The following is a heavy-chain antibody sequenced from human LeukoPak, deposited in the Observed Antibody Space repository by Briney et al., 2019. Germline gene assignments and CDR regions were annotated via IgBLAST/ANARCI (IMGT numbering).Heavy chain of an antibody. D-gene: IGHD3-22*01. V-gene: IGHV4-34*01. CDR2: INHSGST. J-gene: IGHJ4*02. CDR3: ARGKKYYYDSSGYLFDY. Sequence: SETLSLTCAVYGGSFSGYYWSWIRQPLGKGLEWIGEINHSGSTNYNPSLKSRVTISVDTSKNQFSLKLSSVTAADTAVYYCARGKKYYYDSSGYLFDYWGQGTLVTVSS. CDR1: GGSFSGYY.